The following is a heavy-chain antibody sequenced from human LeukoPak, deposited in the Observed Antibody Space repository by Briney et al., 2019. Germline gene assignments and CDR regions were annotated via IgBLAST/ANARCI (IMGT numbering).Heavy chain of an antibody. CDR3: ARGGFGPGYSTPYGMDV. CDR1: GYTFTSYG. D-gene: IGHD6-13*01. Sequence: ASVKVSCKASGYTFTSYGISWVRQAPGQGLEWMGWISAYNGNTNYAQKLQGRVTMTTDTSTSTAYMELRSLRSDDTAVYYCARGGFGPGYSTPYGMDVWGQGTTVTVSS. J-gene: IGHJ6*02. V-gene: IGHV1-18*01. CDR2: ISAYNGNT.